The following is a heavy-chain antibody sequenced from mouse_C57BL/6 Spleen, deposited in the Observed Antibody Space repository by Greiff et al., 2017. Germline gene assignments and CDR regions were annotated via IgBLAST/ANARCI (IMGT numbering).Heavy chain of an antibody. CDR1: GYTFTDYE. CDR3: TRSGSNYVPDYFGY. D-gene: IGHD2-5*01. J-gene: IGHJ2*01. Sequence: QVQLQQSGAELVRPGASVTLSCKASGYTFTDYEMHWVKQTPVHGLEWIGAIDPETGGTAYNQKFKGKAILTADKSSSTAYMELRSLTSEDSAVYYCTRSGSNYVPDYFGYWGQGTTLTVSS. V-gene: IGHV1-15*01. CDR2: IDPETGGT.